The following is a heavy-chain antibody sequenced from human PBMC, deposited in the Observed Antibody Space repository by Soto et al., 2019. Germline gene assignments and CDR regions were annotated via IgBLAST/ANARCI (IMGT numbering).Heavy chain of an antibody. CDR3: ARAAGWHPFDY. Sequence: QVQLVESGGGVVQPGRSLRLSCAASGFTFSSYAMHWVRQAPGKGLEWVAVISYDGSNKYYADSVKGRFTISRDNSKKTLYLQRNGLRAEDTAVGYCARAAGWHPFDYWGQGTLVTVSS. J-gene: IGHJ4*02. D-gene: IGHD2-15*01. CDR1: GFTFSSYA. CDR2: ISYDGSNK. V-gene: IGHV3-30-3*01.